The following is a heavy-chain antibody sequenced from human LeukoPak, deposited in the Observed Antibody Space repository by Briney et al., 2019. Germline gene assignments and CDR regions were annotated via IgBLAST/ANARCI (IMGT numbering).Heavy chain of an antibody. Sequence: GGSLRLSCAASGFTVSNNCISWVRQAPGKGLEWVSVIYSGGSTKYADSVKARFTISRDNSKNTVYLQMNSLRADDTAVYYCARATLDNWGQGTLVTVSS. V-gene: IGHV3-53*01. CDR3: ARATLDN. CDR1: GFTVSNNC. CDR2: IYSGGST. J-gene: IGHJ4*02.